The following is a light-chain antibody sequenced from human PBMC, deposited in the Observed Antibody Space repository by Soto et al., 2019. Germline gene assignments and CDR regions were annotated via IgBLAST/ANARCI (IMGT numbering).Light chain of an antibody. J-gene: IGKJ1*01. CDR1: QSISSY. Sequence: DIQMTQSPSSLSASVGDRVTITCRASQSISSYLNWYQQKPGKAPKLLIYAASSLQSGVPSRFSGSGSRTDFTLTISSLQPEDFATYYCQQSRTFGQGTKVEIK. CDR3: QQSRT. CDR2: AAS. V-gene: IGKV1-39*01.